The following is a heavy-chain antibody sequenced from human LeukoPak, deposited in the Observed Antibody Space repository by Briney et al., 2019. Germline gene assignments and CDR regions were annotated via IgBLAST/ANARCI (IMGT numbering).Heavy chain of an antibody. J-gene: IGHJ4*02. CDR2: ISSSSSYI. V-gene: IGHV3-21*01. CDR1: GFTFSSYS. CDR3: AGHITMVRGVIIGEDY. D-gene: IGHD3-10*01. Sequence: GGSLRLSCAASGFTFSSYSMNWVRQAPGKGLEWVSSISSSSSYIYYADSAKGRFTISRDNAKNSLYLQMNSLRAEDTAVYYCAGHITMVRGVIIGEDYWGQGTLVTVSS.